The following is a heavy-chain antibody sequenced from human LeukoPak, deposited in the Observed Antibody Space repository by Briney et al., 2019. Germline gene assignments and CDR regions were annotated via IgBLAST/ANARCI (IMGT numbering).Heavy chain of an antibody. CDR1: GYTFTSYD. V-gene: IGHV1-8*01. CDR3: ARGYSGYDSWFDP. CDR2: MNPNSGNT. D-gene: IGHD5-12*01. Sequence: ASVKVSCKASGYTFTSYDINWVRQATGQGLEWMGWMNPNSGNTGYAEKFQGRVTMTRDTSISTAYMELSSLRSEDTAVYYCARGYSGYDSWFDPWGQGTLVTVSS. J-gene: IGHJ5*02.